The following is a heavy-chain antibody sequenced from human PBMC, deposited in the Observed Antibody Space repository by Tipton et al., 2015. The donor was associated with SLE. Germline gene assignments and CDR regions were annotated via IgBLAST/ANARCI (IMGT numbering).Heavy chain of an antibody. J-gene: IGHJ6*02. Sequence: TLSLTCTVSGGSISSHYWSRIRQPPGKGLEWIGYIYYSGSTNYNPSLKSRVTISVDTSKNQFSLKLSSVTAADTAVYYCARQYYYYYGMDVWGQGTTVTVSS. CDR2: IYYSGST. V-gene: IGHV4-59*11. CDR3: ARQYYYYYGMDV. CDR1: GGSISSHY.